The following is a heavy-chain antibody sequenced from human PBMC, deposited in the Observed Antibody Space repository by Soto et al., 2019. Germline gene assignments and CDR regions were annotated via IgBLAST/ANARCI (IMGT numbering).Heavy chain of an antibody. D-gene: IGHD6-19*01. CDR1: GGSFSGYY. CDR2: INHSGST. Sequence: PSETLSLTCAVYGGSFSGYYWSWIRQPPGKGLEWIGEINHSGSTNYNPSLKSRVTISVDTSKNQFSLKLSSVTAADTAVYYCARGSQGGSSGWYWYYYGMDVWGQGTTVTVSS. J-gene: IGHJ6*02. CDR3: ARGSQGGSSGWYWYYYGMDV. V-gene: IGHV4-34*01.